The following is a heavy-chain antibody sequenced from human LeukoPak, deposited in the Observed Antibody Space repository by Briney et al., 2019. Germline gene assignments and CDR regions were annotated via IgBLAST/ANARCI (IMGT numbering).Heavy chain of an antibody. CDR3: AKDVDSDGPHYFDY. D-gene: IGHD5-18*01. CDR1: GFTFDDYA. Sequence: GRSLRLSCAASGFTFDDYAMHWVRQAPGKGLEWVSGISWNSGSIGYADSVKGRFTICRDNAKNSLYLQMNSLRAEDMALYYCAKDVDSDGPHYFDYWGQGTLVTVSS. J-gene: IGHJ4*02. CDR2: ISWNSGSI. V-gene: IGHV3-9*03.